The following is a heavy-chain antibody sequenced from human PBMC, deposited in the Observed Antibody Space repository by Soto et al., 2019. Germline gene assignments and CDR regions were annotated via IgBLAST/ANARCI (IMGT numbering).Heavy chain of an antibody. Sequence: PGGSLILSCAASGFTFSSYAMNWVRHAPGKGLEWVSVISGSGDLTYFADSVKGRFTISRDNSKNTLYLQMNSLRTEDTAVYFCAKDVTALPRLQAGMDVWGRGTTVTVSS. CDR3: AKDVTALPRLQAGMDV. CDR2: ISGSGDLT. V-gene: IGHV3-23*01. CDR1: GFTFSSYA. J-gene: IGHJ6*02. D-gene: IGHD4-4*01.